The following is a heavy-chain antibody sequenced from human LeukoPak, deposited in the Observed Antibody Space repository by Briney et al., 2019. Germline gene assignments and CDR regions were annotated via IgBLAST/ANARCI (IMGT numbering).Heavy chain of an antibody. CDR3: ARERRDYGDPRISGLGYYYGMDV. D-gene: IGHD4-17*01. Sequence: PGGSLRLSCAASGFTFSTYWMSWVRQAPGKGLEWVANIKQDGTEKYYVDSVKGRFTISRDNAKNSLYLQMNSLRAEDTAVYYCARERRDYGDPRISGLGYYYGMDVWGQGTTVTVSS. V-gene: IGHV3-7*01. J-gene: IGHJ6*02. CDR1: GFTFSTYW. CDR2: IKQDGTEK.